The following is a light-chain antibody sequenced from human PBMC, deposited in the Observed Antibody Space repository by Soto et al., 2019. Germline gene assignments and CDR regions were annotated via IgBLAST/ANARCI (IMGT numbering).Light chain of an antibody. V-gene: IGLV1-47*02. CDR2: SNN. Sequence: QSALTQTPSASATPGQRVTISCSGSSSNVESNFVYWYQQLPGTAPKVLIYSNNQRPSGVPDRFSGSKSGTSASLAISGLRSEDEADYYCAAWDDNLSGVVFGGGTKLTVL. CDR1: SSNVESNF. J-gene: IGLJ3*02. CDR3: AAWDDNLSGVV.